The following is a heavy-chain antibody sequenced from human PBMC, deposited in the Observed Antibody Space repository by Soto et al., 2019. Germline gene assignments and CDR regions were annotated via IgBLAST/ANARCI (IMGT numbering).Heavy chain of an antibody. CDR2: IIPILGIA. V-gene: IGHV1-69*08. J-gene: IGHJ6*02. Sequence: QVQLVQSGAEVKKPGSSVKVSCKASGGTFSSYTISWVRQAPGQGREWMGRIIPILGIANYAQKFQGRVTITADKSTSTAYMELSSLRSEDTAVYYCARDSKGTDYYYYGMDVWGQGTTVTVSS. CDR1: GGTFSSYT. CDR3: ARDSKGTDYYYYGMDV. D-gene: IGHD2-8*02.